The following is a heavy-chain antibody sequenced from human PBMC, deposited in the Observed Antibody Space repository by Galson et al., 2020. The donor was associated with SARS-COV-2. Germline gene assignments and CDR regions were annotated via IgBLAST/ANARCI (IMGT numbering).Heavy chain of an antibody. CDR1: GFTFSNYR. V-gene: IGHV3-21*06. J-gene: IGHJ3*01. CDR2: ISSKSRSM. CDR3: VTFGSVVAAAMTGREWDAFDV. Sequence: GESLKISCAASGFTFSNYRMNWVRQTPGKGLECVSAISSKSRSMMYADSVKGRFTISRDNAKNSLYLQMNSLRVEDTGVYYCVTFGSVVAAAMTGREWDAFDVWGQGTTVTVSS. D-gene: IGHD2-2*01.